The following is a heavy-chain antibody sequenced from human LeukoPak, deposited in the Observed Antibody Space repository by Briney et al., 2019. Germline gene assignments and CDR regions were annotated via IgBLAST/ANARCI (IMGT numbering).Heavy chain of an antibody. D-gene: IGHD2-21*01. CDR1: GFTFSSYA. V-gene: IGHV3-23*01. Sequence: GGSLRLSCAASGFTFSSYAMSWVRQAPGKGLEWVSAISGSGGSTYYADSVKGRFTISRDNSKNTLYLQMNSLRAEDTAVYYCAKGYSLSYYYYYYYMDVWGKGTTVTVSS. CDR3: AKGYSLSYYYYYYYMDV. J-gene: IGHJ6*03. CDR2: ISGSGGST.